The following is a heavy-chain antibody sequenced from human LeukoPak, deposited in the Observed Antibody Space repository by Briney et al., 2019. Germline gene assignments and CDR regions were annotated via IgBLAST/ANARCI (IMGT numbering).Heavy chain of an antibody. CDR1: GFTFSSYG. CDR3: AKPWFGVFSEFDY. Sequence: PGGSLRLSCAASGFTFSSYGMSWVRQAPGKGLEWVSSISGSSDSTYYADSVKGRFTISRDNSKNMLYLQMNSLRAEDTAVYYCAKPWFGVFSEFDYWGQGTLVTVSS. D-gene: IGHD3-10*01. CDR2: ISGSSDST. V-gene: IGHV3-23*01. J-gene: IGHJ4*02.